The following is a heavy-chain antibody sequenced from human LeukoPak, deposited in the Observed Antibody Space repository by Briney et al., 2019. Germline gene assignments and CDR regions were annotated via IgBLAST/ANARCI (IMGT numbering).Heavy chain of an antibody. CDR3: ARGMYYYGSGSYYRPPPFDY. D-gene: IGHD3-10*01. Sequence: ASVKVSCKASGYTFTGYYMHWVRQAPGQGLEWMGWINPNSGGTNYAQKFQGRVTMTRDTPISTAYMELSRLRSDDTAVYYCARGMYYYGSGSYYRPPPFDYWGQGTLVTVSS. CDR1: GYTFTGYY. CDR2: INPNSGGT. J-gene: IGHJ4*02. V-gene: IGHV1-2*02.